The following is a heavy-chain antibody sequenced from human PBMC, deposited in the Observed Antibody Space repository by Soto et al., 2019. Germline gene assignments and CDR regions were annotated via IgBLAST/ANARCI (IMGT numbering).Heavy chain of an antibody. CDR3: AKGVRTWWDVNLYNWFDP. J-gene: IGHJ5*02. V-gene: IGHV3-23*01. D-gene: IGHD2-15*01. CDR1: GFTFSSYA. Sequence: EVQLLESGGGLVQPGGSLRLSCAASGFTFSSYAMSWVRQAPGKGLEWVSTISGSGGNTYYADSVKGRFTISRDNSKNTLYLQMNSLRAEDTAVYYRAKGVRTWWDVNLYNWFDPWGQGTLVTVSS. CDR2: ISGSGGNT.